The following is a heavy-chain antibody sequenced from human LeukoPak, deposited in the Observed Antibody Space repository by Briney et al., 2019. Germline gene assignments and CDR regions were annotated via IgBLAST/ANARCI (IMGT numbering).Heavy chain of an antibody. CDR1: GYSFTSYW. CDR3: ARHPRYFDALTRRDYYYYMDV. CDR2: IYPGDSDT. D-gene: IGHD3-9*01. Sequence: GESLKISCKGSGYSFTSYWIGWVRQMPGKGLEWMRIIYPGDSDTRYSPSFQGQVTISADKSISTAYLQWSSLKASDTAMYYCARHPRYFDALTRRDYYYYMDVWGKGTTVTVSS. J-gene: IGHJ6*03. V-gene: IGHV5-51*01.